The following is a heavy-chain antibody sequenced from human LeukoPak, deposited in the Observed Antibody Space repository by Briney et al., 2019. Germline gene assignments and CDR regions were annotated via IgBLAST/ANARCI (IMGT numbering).Heavy chain of an antibody. V-gene: IGHV4-39*07. CDR2: IYYSGST. D-gene: IGHD3-10*01. CDR1: GGSISSSSYY. Sequence: SETLSLTCTVSGGSISSSSYYWGWIRQPPGKGLEWIGSIYYSGSTYYNPSLKSQVTISVDTSKNQFSLKLSSVTAADTAVYYCARGSNYGSGSYFLTWFDPWGQGTLVTVSS. CDR3: ARGSNYGSGSYFLTWFDP. J-gene: IGHJ5*02.